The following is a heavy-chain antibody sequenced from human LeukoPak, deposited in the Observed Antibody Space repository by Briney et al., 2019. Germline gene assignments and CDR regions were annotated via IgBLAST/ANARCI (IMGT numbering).Heavy chain of an antibody. V-gene: IGHV1-8*01. CDR2: MNPNSGNT. CDR1: GYTFTSYD. J-gene: IGHJ4*02. CDR3: ARGDIVVVPAAPDY. D-gene: IGHD2-2*01. Sequence: ASVKVSCKASGYTFTSYDINWVRQATGQGLEWMGWMNPNSGNTGYAQKFQGRVTMTRNTSISTAYMELSSLRSEDTAVYYCARGDIVVVPAAPDYWGQGTLVTVSS.